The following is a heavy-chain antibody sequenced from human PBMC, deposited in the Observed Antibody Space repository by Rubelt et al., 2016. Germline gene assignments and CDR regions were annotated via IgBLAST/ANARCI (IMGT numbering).Heavy chain of an antibody. Sequence: EVQLLESGGGLVQSGGSLTLSCAASGFTFSSYAMSWVRQAPGKGLEWVANIKLVGRWEYYVDSVKGRFTIARDNAKKSLYLQMNSLRAEDTAVYYCARNRYWGQGTLVTVSS. CDR1: GFTFSSYA. CDR2: IKLVGRWE. V-gene: IGHV3-7*03. D-gene: IGHD1-14*01. J-gene: IGHJ4*02. CDR3: ARNRY.